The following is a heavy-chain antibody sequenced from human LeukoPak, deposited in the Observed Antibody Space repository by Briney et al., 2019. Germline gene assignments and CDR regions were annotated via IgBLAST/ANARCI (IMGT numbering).Heavy chain of an antibody. CDR1: GFTFDDYA. CDR3: AKGDRPLRYFDWLLNY. D-gene: IGHD3-9*01. Sequence: GGSLRLSCAASGFTFDDYAMHWVRQAPGKGLEWVSLISWDGGSTYYADSVKGRFTISRGNSKNSLYLQMNSLRAEDTALYYCAKGDRPLRYFDWLLNYWGQGTLVTVSS. V-gene: IGHV3-43D*03. CDR2: ISWDGGST. J-gene: IGHJ4*02.